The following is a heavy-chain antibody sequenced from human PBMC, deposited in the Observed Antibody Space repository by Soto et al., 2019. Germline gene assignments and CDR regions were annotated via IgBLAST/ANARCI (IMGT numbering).Heavy chain of an antibody. CDR3: VKQAHGLDGVAFDY. Sequence: QVVLLQSGAEVKEPGSSVRVSCQVSGSTFNNFAFSWVRQAPGHGPEWMGGIVVDSNTAEYSQRFQDRVTITADTSTDTLYMELGSLRPEDTAIYYCVKQAHGLDGVAFDYWGQGTQVTVAS. V-gene: IGHV1-69*06. CDR2: IVVDSNTA. D-gene: IGHD2-15*01. J-gene: IGHJ4*02. CDR1: GSTFNNFA.